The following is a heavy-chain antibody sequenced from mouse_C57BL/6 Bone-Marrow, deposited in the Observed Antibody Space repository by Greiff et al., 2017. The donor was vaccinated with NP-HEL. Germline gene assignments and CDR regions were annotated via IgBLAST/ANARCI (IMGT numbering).Heavy chain of an antibody. Sequence: VQLQQPGAELVKPGASVKLSCKASGYTFTSYWMQWVKQRPGQGLEWIGEIDPSDSYTNYKQKFKGKATLTVDTSSSTAYMQLSSLTSEDSAVYYCAREGWLLPYAMDYWGQGTSVTVSS. V-gene: IGHV1-50*01. D-gene: IGHD2-3*01. J-gene: IGHJ4*01. CDR3: AREGWLLPYAMDY. CDR2: IDPSDSYT. CDR1: GYTFTSYW.